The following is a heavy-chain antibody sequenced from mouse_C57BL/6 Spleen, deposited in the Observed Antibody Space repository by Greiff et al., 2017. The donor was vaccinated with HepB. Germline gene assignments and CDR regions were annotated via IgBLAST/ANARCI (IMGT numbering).Heavy chain of an antibody. CDR2: IYPRSGNT. CDR1: GYTFTSYG. J-gene: IGHJ4*01. V-gene: IGHV1-81*01. Sequence: VQLQQSGAELARPGASVKLSCKASGYTFTSYGISWVKQRTGQGLEWIGEIYPRSGNTYYNEKFKGKATLTADKSSSTAYMELRSLTAEDSAVYFCARGELRYYAMDYWGQGTSVTVSS. D-gene: IGHD3-2*02. CDR3: ARGELRYYAMDY.